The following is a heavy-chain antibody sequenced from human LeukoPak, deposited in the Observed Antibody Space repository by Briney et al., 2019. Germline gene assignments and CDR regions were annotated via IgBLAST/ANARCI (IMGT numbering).Heavy chain of an antibody. CDR1: GFPFSSYA. D-gene: IGHD3-22*01. CDR2: ISTNGGST. Sequence: GGSLRLSCAASGFPFSSYAMSWVRQAPGKGLEWVSGISTNGGSTSYADSVKGRFTISRDNPRNTLYMEMNSLRAEDTAVYYCSVMHRYYDGSGYWVQWGQETLVTVSS. V-gene: IGHV3-23*01. J-gene: IGHJ4*02. CDR3: SVMHRYYDGSGYWVQ.